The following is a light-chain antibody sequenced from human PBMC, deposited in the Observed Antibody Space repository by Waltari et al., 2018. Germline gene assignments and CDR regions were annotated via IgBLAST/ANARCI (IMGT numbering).Light chain of an antibody. CDR1: QGISSY. CDR3: QQHNSHPLT. V-gene: IGKV1-16*01. CDR2: AAS. J-gene: IGKJ4*01. Sequence: DIQMTQSPSSLSASVGDTVTITCRASQGISSYLAWYQQEPGKAPKRLIYAASTLQSGVPSRFSGSGSGTDFTLTISSLQPEDFATYYCQQHNSHPLTFGGGTKVEIK.